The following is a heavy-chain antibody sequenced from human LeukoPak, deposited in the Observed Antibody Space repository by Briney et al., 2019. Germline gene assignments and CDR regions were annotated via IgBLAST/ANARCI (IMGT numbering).Heavy chain of an antibody. J-gene: IGHJ4*02. V-gene: IGHV7-4-1*02. CDR2: INTNTGNP. Sequence: ASVKVSCKTSGYIFTSYAISWVRQAPGQGLEWMGWINTNTGNPTYAQGFTGRYAFSLDTSVSTAYLQISGLQADDTAVYYCGRDPKLGIRGYTYGYIDYWGQGTLVTVSS. CDR1: GYIFTSYA. CDR3: GRDPKLGIRGYTYGYIDY. D-gene: IGHD5-18*01.